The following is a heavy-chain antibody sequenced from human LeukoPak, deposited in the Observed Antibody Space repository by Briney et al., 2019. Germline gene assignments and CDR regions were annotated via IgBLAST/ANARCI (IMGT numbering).Heavy chain of an antibody. D-gene: IGHD2-2*01. J-gene: IGHJ3*02. CDR3: ARIYPIIGYCSSTSCPASFDI. V-gene: IGHV4-39*07. CDR2: IYYSGST. Sequence: SETLSLTCTVSGDSVSTTIYYWGWIRQPPGRGLECIGSIYYSGSTYYNPSLKSRATILVDTSKNQFSLKLSSVTAADTAVYYCARIYPIIGYCSSTSCPASFDIWGQGTMVTVSS. CDR1: GDSVSTTIYY.